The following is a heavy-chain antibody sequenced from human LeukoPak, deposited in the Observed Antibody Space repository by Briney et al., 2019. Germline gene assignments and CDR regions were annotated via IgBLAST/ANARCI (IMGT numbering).Heavy chain of an antibody. Sequence: PGGSLRLSYSASGFTFSSSAMHWVRQAPGKGLVYVSAISSNGGSTYYADSVKGRFTISRDNSKNTLYLQMSSLRADDTAVYYCVKELGCSGGSCYVGGYIDAFDIWGQGTMVTVSS. CDR2: ISSNGGST. CDR3: VKELGCSGGSCYVGGYIDAFDI. CDR1: GFTFSSSA. J-gene: IGHJ3*02. D-gene: IGHD2-15*01. V-gene: IGHV3-64D*09.